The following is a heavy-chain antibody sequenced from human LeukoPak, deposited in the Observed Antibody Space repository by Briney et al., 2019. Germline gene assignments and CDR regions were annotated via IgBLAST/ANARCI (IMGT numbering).Heavy chain of an antibody. CDR2: INPNSGGT. J-gene: IGHJ6*03. CDR1: GYTFTGYY. V-gene: IGHV1-2*02. CDR3: ARDGEYCSSTSCPERYYYYYYMDV. D-gene: IGHD2-2*01. Sequence: ASVKVSCKASGYTFTGYYMHWVRQAPGQGLEWMGWINPNSGGTNYAQKFQGRVTMTRDTSISTAYMELSRLRPDDTAVYYCARDGEYCSSTSCPERYYYYYYMDVWGKGTTVTVSS.